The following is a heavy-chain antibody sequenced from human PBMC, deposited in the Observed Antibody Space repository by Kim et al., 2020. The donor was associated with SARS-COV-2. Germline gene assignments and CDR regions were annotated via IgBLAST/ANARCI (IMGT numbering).Heavy chain of an antibody. CDR3: ARDSSADFGWFDP. D-gene: IGHD6-25*01. V-gene: IGHV4-31*02. J-gene: IGHJ5*02. Sequence: YHPSLRSRVTISVDTSKNQFSLKLSSGTATDTAVYYCARDSSADFGWFDPWGQGTLVTVSS.